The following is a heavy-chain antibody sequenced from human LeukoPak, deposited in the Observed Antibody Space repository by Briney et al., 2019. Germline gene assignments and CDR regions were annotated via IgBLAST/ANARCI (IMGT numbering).Heavy chain of an antibody. Sequence: PGGSLRLSCAASGFTFSNAWMTWVRQAPGKGLEWVGRIKSKSDGGTTDYDAPVKGRFTISRDDSKNTVYLQMTSLKTEDTAMFYCTTYTMGDFDSWGQGTLVTVSS. V-gene: IGHV3-15*01. J-gene: IGHJ4*02. CDR1: GFTFSNAW. D-gene: IGHD3-10*01. CDR2: IKSKSDGGTT. CDR3: TTYTMGDFDS.